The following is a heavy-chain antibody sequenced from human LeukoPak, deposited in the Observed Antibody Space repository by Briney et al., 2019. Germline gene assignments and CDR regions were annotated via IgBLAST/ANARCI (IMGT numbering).Heavy chain of an antibody. Sequence: SLRLSCAASGFTFEDYAMHWVRQAPGKGLEWVSGISWNSGSIGYADSVKGRFTISRDNAKNSLYLQMNSLRGEDTALYYCAKDTASMTTYGMDVWGQGTTVTVSS. CDR2: ISWNSGSI. D-gene: IGHD4-11*01. V-gene: IGHV3-9*01. CDR1: GFTFEDYA. CDR3: AKDTASMTTYGMDV. J-gene: IGHJ6*02.